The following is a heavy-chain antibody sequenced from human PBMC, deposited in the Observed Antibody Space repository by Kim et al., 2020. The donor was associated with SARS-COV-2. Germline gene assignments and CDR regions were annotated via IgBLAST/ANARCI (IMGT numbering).Heavy chain of an antibody. CDR3: ARDLPMYGSGRRVTNLGKGWFDP. D-gene: IGHD3-10*01. J-gene: IGHJ5*02. V-gene: IGHV1-3*01. CDR2: INAGNGNT. Sequence: ASVKVSCKASGYTFTSYAMHWVRQAPGQRLEWMGWINAGNGNTKYSQKFQGRVTITRDTSASTAYMELSSLRSEDTAVYYCARDLPMYGSGRRVTNLGKGWFDPWGQGTLVTVSS. CDR1: GYTFTSYA.